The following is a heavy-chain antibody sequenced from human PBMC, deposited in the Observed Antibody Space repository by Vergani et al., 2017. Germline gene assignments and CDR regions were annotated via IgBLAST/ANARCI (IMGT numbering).Heavy chain of an antibody. Sequence: QVQLVQSGAEVKKPGASVKVSCKASGYTFTDYFMHWVRQAPGQGLEWMGWINPNSGGTNYAQKFQGRVTMTRDTSISTAYMELSNLRSDDTAVFYCARVGTNPSRDYFDHWGQGTLVTVPS. D-gene: IGHD2-2*01. V-gene: IGHV1-2*02. J-gene: IGHJ4*02. CDR1: GYTFTDYF. CDR3: ARVGTNPSRDYFDH. CDR2: INPNSGGT.